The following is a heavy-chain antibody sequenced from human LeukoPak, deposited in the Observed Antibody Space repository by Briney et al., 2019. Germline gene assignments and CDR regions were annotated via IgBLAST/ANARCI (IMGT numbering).Heavy chain of an antibody. CDR1: GFTFSRYG. D-gene: IGHD3-22*01. J-gene: IGHJ5*02. CDR2: IWYDGSNK. CDR3: AKEINYYDSSVYPYH. Sequence: PGRSLTLSCAASGFTFSRYGMHWVRQAPGKGMEWVADIWYDGSNKYYSDSVHGPFTISTYNSKNTLYLQMTSLRAEDTAVYYCAKEINYYDSSVYPYHWGQGTLVTLSS. V-gene: IGHV3-33*06.